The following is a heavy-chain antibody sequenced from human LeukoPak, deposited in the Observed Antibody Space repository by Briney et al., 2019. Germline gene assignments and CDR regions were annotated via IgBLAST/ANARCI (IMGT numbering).Heavy chain of an antibody. CDR2: ISGYNGHT. CDR1: GYIFFSNN. CDR3: ARGHDHLLLDS. Sequence: GASVKVSCKASGYIFFSNNINWVRQAPGQGLEWMGSISGYNGHTNYAQKFQGKVTMTTDTSTSTAYMELRSLTSDDTAVYFCARGHDHLLLDSWGQGTLVTVSS. V-gene: IGHV1-18*01. D-gene: IGHD1-14*01. J-gene: IGHJ4*02.